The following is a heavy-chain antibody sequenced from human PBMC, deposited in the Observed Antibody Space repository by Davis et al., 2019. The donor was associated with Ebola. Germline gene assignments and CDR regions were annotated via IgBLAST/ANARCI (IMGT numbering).Heavy chain of an antibody. CDR2: IGTAGDT. V-gene: IGHV3-13*01. J-gene: IGHJ6*04. D-gene: IGHD3-22*01. CDR1: GFSLSTYN. CDR3: ARLITTRYYYYGMDV. Sequence: GGSLRLSCAASGFSLSTYNMHWVRQLTGKGLEWVSAIGTAGDTYYPGSVKGRFTISRDNSKNTLYLQMNSLRAEDTAVYYCARLITTRYYYYGMDVWGKGTTVTVSS.